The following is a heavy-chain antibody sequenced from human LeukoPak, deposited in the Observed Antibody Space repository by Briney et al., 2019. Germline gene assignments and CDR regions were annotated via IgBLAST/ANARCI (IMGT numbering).Heavy chain of an antibody. CDR1: GFTFSGYS. Sequence: GGSLRLSCAASGFTFSGYSMNWVRQAPGKGLEWVSSISSSSSYIYYADSVKGRFTISRDNAKNSLYLQMNSLRAEDTAVYYCARDSPIFQKDYYYYMDVWGKGTTVTISS. J-gene: IGHJ6*03. V-gene: IGHV3-21*01. CDR3: ARDSPIFQKDYYYYMDV. D-gene: IGHD3-9*01. CDR2: ISSSSSYI.